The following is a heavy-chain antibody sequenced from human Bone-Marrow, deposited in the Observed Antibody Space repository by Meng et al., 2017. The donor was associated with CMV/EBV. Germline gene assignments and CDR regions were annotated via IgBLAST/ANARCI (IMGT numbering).Heavy chain of an antibody. CDR3: ASRVRGVLYYYGMDV. J-gene: IGHJ6*02. Sequence: ASVKVSCKASGYTFTSYDINWVRRATGQGLEWMGWMNPNSGNTGYAQKFQGRVTITRNTSISTAYMELSSLRSEDTAVYYCASRVRGVLYYYGMDVWGQGTTVTVSS. CDR2: MNPNSGNT. V-gene: IGHV1-8*03. CDR1: GYTFTSYD. D-gene: IGHD3-10*01.